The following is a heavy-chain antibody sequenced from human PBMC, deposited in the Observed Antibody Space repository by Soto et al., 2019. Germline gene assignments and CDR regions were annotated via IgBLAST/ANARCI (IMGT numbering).Heavy chain of an antibody. CDR3: AKNGHPPYYYYGMDV. CDR1: GYTFTSYG. Sequence: SVKVTCKASGYTFTSYGSSWVRQAPGQGLEWMGWISGYNGDTNNAQKFQDRVTMTIDRSTTTAYLELRSLTSDDTAVYYCAKNGHPPYYYYGMDVWGQGTTVTVSS. D-gene: IGHD2-8*01. CDR2: ISGYNGDT. J-gene: IGHJ6*02. V-gene: IGHV1-18*01.